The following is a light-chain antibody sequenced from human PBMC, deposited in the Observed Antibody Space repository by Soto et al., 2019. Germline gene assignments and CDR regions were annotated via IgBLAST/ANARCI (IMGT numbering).Light chain of an antibody. V-gene: IGLV2-23*01. CDR3: CSYAGSSTYV. J-gene: IGLJ1*01. CDR2: EGS. CDR1: SSDVGSYNL. Sequence: QSVLTQPASVSGSPGQSITISCTGTSSDVGSYNLVSWYQQHPGKAPKIMIYEGSKRPSGVSNRFSGSKSGNTASLTLSGLQAEDEADYYCCSYAGSSTYVFGTGTKVTVL.